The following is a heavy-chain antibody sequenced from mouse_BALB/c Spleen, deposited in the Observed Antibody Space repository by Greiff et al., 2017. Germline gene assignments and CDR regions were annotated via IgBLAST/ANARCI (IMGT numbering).Heavy chain of an antibody. J-gene: IGHJ1*01. D-gene: IGHD2-1*01. CDR1: GFTFSNYW. V-gene: IGHV6-6*02. Sequence: EVKLVESGGGLVQPGGSMKLSCVASGFTFSNYWMNWVRQSPEKGLEWVAEIRLKSNNYATHYAESVKGRFTISRDDSKSSVYLQMNNLRAEDTGIYYCTRPDGNYWYFDVWGAGTTVTVSS. CDR3: TRPDGNYWYFDV. CDR2: IRLKSNNYAT.